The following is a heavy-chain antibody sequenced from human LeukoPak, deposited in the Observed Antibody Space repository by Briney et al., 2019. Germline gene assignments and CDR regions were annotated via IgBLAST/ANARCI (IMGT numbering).Heavy chain of an antibody. CDR3: ARGPAANSGNYYAGDY. V-gene: IGHV3-30*02. CDR1: GFTFRSYG. CDR2: IRYDGSNK. D-gene: IGHD1-26*01. Sequence: GGSLRLSCVASGFTFRSYGMHWVRQAPGNGLEWVAFIRYDGSNKYYRDSMRGRFTISRDNSKNTVYLQMNSLKSEDSAAYYCARGPAANSGNYYAGDYWGQGTLVTVSS. J-gene: IGHJ4*02.